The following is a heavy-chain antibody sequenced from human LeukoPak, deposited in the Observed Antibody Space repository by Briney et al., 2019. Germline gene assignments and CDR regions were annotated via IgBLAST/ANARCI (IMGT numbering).Heavy chain of an antibody. CDR2: IGTAGDT. J-gene: IGHJ4*02. CDR3: ARSGGGGDLDY. V-gene: IGHV3-13*01. CDR1: GFTFSSYD. D-gene: IGHD3-16*01. Sequence: PGGSLRLSCAASGFTFSSYDMHWVRHATGKGLEWVSAIGTAGDTYYPGSVKGRFTISRENAKNSLYLQTNSLRAGDTAVYYCARSGGGGDLDYWGQGTLVTVSS.